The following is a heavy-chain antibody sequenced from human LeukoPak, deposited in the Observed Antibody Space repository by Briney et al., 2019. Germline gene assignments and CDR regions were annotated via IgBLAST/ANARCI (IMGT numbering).Heavy chain of an antibody. CDR1: GFTFSNYD. J-gene: IGHJ4*02. Sequence: GMSLRLSCAASGFTFSNYDMHWVRQAPGKGLEWVALISYGGSNEYYGGSVKGRFTISRDNSKNTLYLQMNSLSAEDTAVYYCATGDNSGYDCWGQGTLVTVSS. CDR3: ATGDNSGYDC. V-gene: IGHV3-30*03. CDR2: ISYGGSNE. D-gene: IGHD3-22*01.